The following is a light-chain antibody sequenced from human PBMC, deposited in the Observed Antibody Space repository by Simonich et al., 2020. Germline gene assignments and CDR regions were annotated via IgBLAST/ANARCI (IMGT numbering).Light chain of an antibody. Sequence: SYELTQPSSVSVSPGQTARITCSGDLLAKKYARWFQQKPGQAPGLVIYKDSERPSGIPERFSGSSSGTTVTVTISGAQVEDEADYYCYSAADNNLRVFGGGTKLTVL. CDR2: KDS. V-gene: IGLV3-27*01. J-gene: IGLJ3*02. CDR3: YSAADNNLRV. CDR1: LLAKKY.